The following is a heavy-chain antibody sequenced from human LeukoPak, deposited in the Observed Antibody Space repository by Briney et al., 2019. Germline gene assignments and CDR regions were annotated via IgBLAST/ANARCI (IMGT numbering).Heavy chain of an antibody. V-gene: IGHV3-66*01. J-gene: IGHJ4*02. CDR2: IYSGGTT. CDR3: ARVQEYSNGSY. Sequence: GGSLRLSCAASGFTVSSNYISWVRRAPGKGLEWVSVIYSGGTTYYAVSVKGRFTISRDNSKNTLYLQMNSLRAEDTAVYYCARVQEYSNGSYWGQGILVTVSS. CDR1: GFTVSSNY. D-gene: IGHD4-11*01.